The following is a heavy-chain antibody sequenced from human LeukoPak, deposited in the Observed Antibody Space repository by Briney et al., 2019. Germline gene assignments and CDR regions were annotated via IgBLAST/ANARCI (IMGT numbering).Heavy chain of an antibody. CDR1: GYSFTSYW. CDR2: IYPGDSDT. J-gene: IGHJ4*02. V-gene: IGHV5-51*01. D-gene: IGHD2-2*01. CDR3: GGLGPVVPLYFDY. Sequence: VESLKISCKGSGYSFTSYWIGWVRQMPGKGLEWMGIIYPGDSDTRYSPSFQGQVTISADKSISTAYLQWSSLKASDTAMYYFGGLGPVVPLYFDYGGRGPVVTVPS.